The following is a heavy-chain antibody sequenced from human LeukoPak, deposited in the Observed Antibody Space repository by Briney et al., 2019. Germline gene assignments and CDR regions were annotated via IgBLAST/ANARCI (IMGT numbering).Heavy chain of an antibody. J-gene: IGHJ6*02. V-gene: IGHV3-21*04. CDR1: GFFFGDFG. Sequence: GGSLRLSCAASGFFFGDFGMNWVRQSPGKGLEWVSSISPGSDFTYYADSMKGRFTISRDNSKNTLYLQMNSLRAEDTAVYYCARAVSSGWSIGGYYGMDVWGQGTTVTVSS. CDR2: ISPGSDFT. D-gene: IGHD6-19*01. CDR3: ARAVSSGWSIGGYYGMDV.